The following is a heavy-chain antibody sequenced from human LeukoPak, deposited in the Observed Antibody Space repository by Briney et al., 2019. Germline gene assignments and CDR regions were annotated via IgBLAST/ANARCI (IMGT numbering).Heavy chain of an antibody. CDR3: ARLGPSRYDYYYMDV. CDR2: IYHSGST. V-gene: IGHV4-38-2*02. J-gene: IGHJ6*03. D-gene: IGHD3-16*01. CDR1: GGSLSSYY. Sequence: SETLSLTCTVSGGSLSSYYWGWIRQPPGKGLEWIGSIYHSGSTYYNPSLKSRVTISVDTSKNQFSLKLSSVTAADTAVYYCARLGPSRYDYYYMDVWGKGTTVTISS.